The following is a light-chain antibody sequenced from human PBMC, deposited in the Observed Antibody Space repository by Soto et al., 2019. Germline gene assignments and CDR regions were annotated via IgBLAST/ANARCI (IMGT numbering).Light chain of an antibody. Sequence: EIAMTQSPATLSVSPGDRATISCLASQSVSIFLAWYQQKPGQAPRLLIHGATTRATGIPARFSGSGSGTEFTLTISSLQSEDFAVYYCQQYNNWPRTFGQGTKVDI. CDR3: QQYNNWPRT. J-gene: IGKJ1*01. CDR2: GAT. V-gene: IGKV3-15*01. CDR1: QSVSIF.